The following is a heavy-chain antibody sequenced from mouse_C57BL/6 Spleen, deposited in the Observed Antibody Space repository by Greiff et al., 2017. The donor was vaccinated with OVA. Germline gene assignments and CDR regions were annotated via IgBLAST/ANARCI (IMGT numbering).Heavy chain of an antibody. CDR1: GYTFTDYY. CDR3: ARRMCGYSWYLDV. CDR2: INPYNGGT. J-gene: IGHJ1*03. D-gene: IGHD2-3*01. V-gene: IGHV1-19*01. Sequence: EVQLQQSGPVLVKPGASVKMSCKASGYTFTDYYMNWVKQSHGKSLEWIGVINPYNGGTSYNQKFKGKATLTVDKSSSTAYMELNSLTSEDSAVYYCARRMCGYSWYLDVWGTGTTVTVSS.